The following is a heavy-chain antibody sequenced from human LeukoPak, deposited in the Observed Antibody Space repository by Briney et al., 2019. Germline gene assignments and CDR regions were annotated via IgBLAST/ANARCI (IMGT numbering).Heavy chain of an antibody. J-gene: IGHJ4*02. CDR1: GGSISSSSYY. Sequence: SETLSLTCTVSGGSISSSSYYWGWIRQPPGKGLEWIGSIYYSGSTYYNPSLKSRVTISVDTSKNQFSLKLSSVTAADTAVYYCARRVALRFFEWFDYWGQGTLVTVSS. CDR3: ARRVALRFFEWFDY. CDR2: IYYSGST. V-gene: IGHV4-39*01. D-gene: IGHD3-3*01.